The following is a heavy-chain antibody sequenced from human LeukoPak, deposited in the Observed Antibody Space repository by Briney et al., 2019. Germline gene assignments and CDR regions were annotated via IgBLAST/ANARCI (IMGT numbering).Heavy chain of an antibody. CDR2: INSDGSST. J-gene: IGHJ4*02. D-gene: IGHD3-9*01. CDR1: GFTFSSYW. Sequence: PGGSLRLSCAASGFTFSSYWMHWVRQAPGKGLVWVSRINSDGSSTSYADSVKGRFTISRDNAKNTLYLQMNSLRAEDTAVYYCARGSSASPYDILTGYLPSGGQNFDYWDQGTLVTVSS. V-gene: IGHV3-74*01. CDR3: ARGSSASPYDILTGYLPSGGQNFDY.